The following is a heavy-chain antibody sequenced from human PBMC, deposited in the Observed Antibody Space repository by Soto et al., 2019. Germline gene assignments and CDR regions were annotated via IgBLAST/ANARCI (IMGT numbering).Heavy chain of an antibody. CDR2: ISHLEST. D-gene: IGHD3-3*01. J-gene: IGHJ5*02. CDR1: GASISYGGFS. CDR3: TRDSMFGANWFDP. Sequence: SETLSLTFTVSGASISYGGFSWSWIQQSPGKGLEWIGYISHLESTYFRPSFKSRLTMSVDTSRNQFSLKLSSVTAADTAVYYCTRDSMFGANWFDPWGQGTLVTVSS. V-gene: IGHV4-30-2*06.